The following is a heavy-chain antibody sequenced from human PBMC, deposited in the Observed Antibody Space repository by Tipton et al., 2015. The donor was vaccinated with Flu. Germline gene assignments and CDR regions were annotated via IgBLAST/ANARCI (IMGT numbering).Heavy chain of an antibody. J-gene: IGHJ3*02. D-gene: IGHD1-26*01. CDR1: SVSINFYS. CDR3: AREGVGNAFDI. Sequence: TLSLTCTVSSVSINFYSWSWIRQPPGKGLEWIGYFYYSGSPKYNPSLESRVTISADTSKNQFSLKLSSVTAADTAVYYCAREGVGNAFDIWGQGTMVTVSS. V-gene: IGHV4-59*12. CDR2: FYYSGSP.